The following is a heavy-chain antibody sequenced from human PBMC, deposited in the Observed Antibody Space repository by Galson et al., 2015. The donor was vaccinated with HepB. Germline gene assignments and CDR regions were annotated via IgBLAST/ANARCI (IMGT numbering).Heavy chain of an antibody. CDR3: ARPVHYDSSGQPAYDAFDI. V-gene: IGHV5-10-1*01. Sequence: QSGAEVKKPGESLRISCKGSGYSFPSYWISWVRQMPGKGLEWMGRIDPSDSYTNYSPSFQGHVTISADKSISTAYLQWSSLRTSDTAMYYCARPVHYDSSGQPAYDAFDIWGQGTMVTVSS. CDR1: GYSFPSYW. CDR2: IDPSDSYT. D-gene: IGHD3-22*01. J-gene: IGHJ3*02.